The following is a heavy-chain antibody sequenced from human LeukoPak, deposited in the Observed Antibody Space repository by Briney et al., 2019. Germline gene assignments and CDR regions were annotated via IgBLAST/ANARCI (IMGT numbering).Heavy chain of an antibody. V-gene: IGHV1-8*01. D-gene: IGHD6-19*01. CDR3: ARGCPSSGWSRYYYYGMDV. CDR2: MNPNSGNT. Sequence: ASVKVSCKASGYTFTSYDINWVRQATGQGLEWMGWMNPNSGNTGYAQKFQGSVTMTRNTSISTAYMELSSLRSEDTAVYYCARGCPSSGWSRYYYYGMDVWGQGTTVTVSS. J-gene: IGHJ6*02. CDR1: GYTFTSYD.